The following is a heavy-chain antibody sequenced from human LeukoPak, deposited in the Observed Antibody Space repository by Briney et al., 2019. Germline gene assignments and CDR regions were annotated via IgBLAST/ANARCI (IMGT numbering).Heavy chain of an antibody. CDR2: IGTAGDT. Sequence: PGGSLRLSCAASGFTFSSYAMSWVRQATGKGLEWVSAIGTAGDTYYPGSVKGRFTISRENAKNSLYLQMNSLRAGDTAVYYCARGGAYYYDSSGLDYWGQGTLVTVSS. CDR1: GFTFSSYA. J-gene: IGHJ4*02. D-gene: IGHD3-22*01. CDR3: ARGGAYYYDSSGLDY. V-gene: IGHV3-13*01.